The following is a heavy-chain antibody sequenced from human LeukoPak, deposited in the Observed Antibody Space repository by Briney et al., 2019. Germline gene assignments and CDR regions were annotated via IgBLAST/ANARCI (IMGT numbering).Heavy chain of an antibody. D-gene: IGHD2-2*01. CDR3: ARGSPDCSSTSCYLHTNYGMDV. Sequence: SETLSLTCAVYGGSFSGYYWSWIRQPPGKGLEWIGEINHSGSTNYNPSLKSRVTISVDTSKNQFSLKLSSVTAADTAVYYCARGSPDCSSTSCYLHTNYGMDVWGQGTTVTVSS. CDR1: GGSFSGYY. V-gene: IGHV4-34*01. CDR2: INHSGST. J-gene: IGHJ6*02.